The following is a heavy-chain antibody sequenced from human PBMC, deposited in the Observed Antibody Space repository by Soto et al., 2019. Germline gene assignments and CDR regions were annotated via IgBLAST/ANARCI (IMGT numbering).Heavy chain of an antibody. CDR3: VKQDIGYVHGHVDV. CDR2: VYTTGGP. J-gene: IGHJ6*02. Sequence: QVQLQQSGPRLVKPSETLSLTCTVSSGPSSSYNWGWIRQSPGRRLEWIGYVYTTGGPGYNPSLESRVTISADTSTNIIYLTLTSVTAADTAVYYCVKQDIGYVHGHVDVWGQGTTVTVSS. V-gene: IGHV4-4*08. CDR1: SGPSSSYN. D-gene: IGHD5-12*01.